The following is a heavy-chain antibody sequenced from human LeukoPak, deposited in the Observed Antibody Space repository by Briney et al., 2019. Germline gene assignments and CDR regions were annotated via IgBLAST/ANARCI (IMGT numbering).Heavy chain of an antibody. CDR2: VRPNGSSN. J-gene: IGHJ4*02. V-gene: IGHV3-30*02. CDR1: GFTLSNFG. CDR3: AKDQAGTWGLVN. Sequence: GGSLRLSCAASGFTLSNFGMHWVRQAPGKGLEWVAFVRPNGSSNYYADSVKGRFTISRDISKNTLYLQMNSLRAEDTSFYYCAKDQAGTWGLVNWGQGTLATVSS. D-gene: IGHD3-10*01.